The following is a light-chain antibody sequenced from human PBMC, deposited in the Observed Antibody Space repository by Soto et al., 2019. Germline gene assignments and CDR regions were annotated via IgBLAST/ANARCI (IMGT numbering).Light chain of an antibody. V-gene: IGKV3-11*01. CDR1: QSVSSH. Sequence: ELVLTQSPATLSLSPGERATLSCRASQSVSSHLAWYQQKPGQAPRLLMYDTFNRATGIPARFNGSGSGTDFTRTISSLEPQDVAVYYCQQRSNWPPGYTFGQGTKLEIK. CDR2: DTF. J-gene: IGKJ2*01. CDR3: QQRSNWPPGYT.